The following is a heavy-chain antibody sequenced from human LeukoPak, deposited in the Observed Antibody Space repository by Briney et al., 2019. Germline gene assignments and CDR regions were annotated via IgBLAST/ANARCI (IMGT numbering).Heavy chain of an antibody. D-gene: IGHD5-12*01. CDR1: GFTFRNHW. CDR2: IKEDGREK. CDR3: ARGATVTTIYYYYYMDV. J-gene: IGHJ6*03. Sequence: GGSLRLSCAASGFTFRNHWVSWVRQAPGKGLEWVANIKEDGREKYYVDSVKGRFTISRDNAKNSLNLQMNSLRAEDTAVYYCARGATVTTIYYYYYMDVWGKGTTVTVSS. V-gene: IGHV3-7*01.